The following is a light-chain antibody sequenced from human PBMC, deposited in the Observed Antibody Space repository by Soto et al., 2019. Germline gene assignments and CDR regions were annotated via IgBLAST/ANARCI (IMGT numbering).Light chain of an antibody. Sequence: DIQMTQSPSSLSASVVDKFTITFLASQSISSSLNWYQQKSGKAPNLLIYGVSRLQGGVPSRFSGSGSGTDFTLSISSLQPGDFATYYCQQSYTAPSITFGQGTRLEIK. CDR3: QQSYTAPSIT. J-gene: IGKJ5*01. CDR2: GVS. V-gene: IGKV1-39*01. CDR1: QSISSS.